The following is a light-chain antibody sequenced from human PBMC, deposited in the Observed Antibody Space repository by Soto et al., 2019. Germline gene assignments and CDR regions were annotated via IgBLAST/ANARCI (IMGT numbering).Light chain of an antibody. CDR1: QNVNSN. Sequence: EIAMTQSPATLSVSPGQRATLSCRASQNVNSNLAWYQQKPGHAPSLLMYNVSTRATGFPARFSGSGSGTEFTLTISSLESEDSAIYYCQQYNTLNTFGQGTKLAIK. J-gene: IGKJ2*01. V-gene: IGKV3-15*01. CDR2: NVS. CDR3: QQYNTLNT.